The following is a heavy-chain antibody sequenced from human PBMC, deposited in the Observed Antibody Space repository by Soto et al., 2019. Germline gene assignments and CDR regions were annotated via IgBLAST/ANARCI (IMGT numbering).Heavy chain of an antibody. J-gene: IGHJ6*02. CDR3: ARTPGXEVAASLEYYYFSGMDV. CDR1: GYSFTIYW. D-gene: IGHD2-15*01. Sequence: GESLKIACEASGYSFTIYWIGWVRQMPGKGLEWMGIIHPGDSDTKYSPSFQGQVTISVDKSITTAYLQWSSLKASDTAMYYCARTPGXEVAASLEYYYFSGMDVWGQGTTVTVSS. V-gene: IGHV5-51*01. CDR2: IHPGDSDT.